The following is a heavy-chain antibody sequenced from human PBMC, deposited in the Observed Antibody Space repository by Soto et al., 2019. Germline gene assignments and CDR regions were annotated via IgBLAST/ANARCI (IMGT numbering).Heavy chain of an antibody. Sequence: EVQLVETGGGLIQPGGSLRLSCAASGFTVSSNYMSWVRQAPGKGLEWVSVIYSGGSTYYADSVKGRFTISRDNSKNTLYLQMNSLRAEDTAVYYCARTIGFGELLYFDYWGQGTLATVSS. CDR1: GFTVSSNY. V-gene: IGHV3-53*02. CDR2: IYSGGST. D-gene: IGHD3-10*01. CDR3: ARTIGFGELLYFDY. J-gene: IGHJ4*02.